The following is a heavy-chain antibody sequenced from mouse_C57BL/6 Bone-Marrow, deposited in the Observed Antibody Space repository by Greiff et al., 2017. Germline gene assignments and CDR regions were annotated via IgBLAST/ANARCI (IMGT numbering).Heavy chain of an antibody. V-gene: IGHV3-6*01. CDR2: ISYDGSN. J-gene: IGHJ2*01. CDR3: ARVGLGRVYFDY. CDR1: GYSITSGYY. Sequence: EVQLQESGPGLVKPSQSLSLTCSVTGYSITSGYYWNWIRQFPGNKLEWMGYISYDGSNNYNPSLKNRISITRDTSKNQFFLKLNSVTTEDTATYYCARVGLGRVYFDYWGQGTTLTVSS. D-gene: IGHD4-1*01.